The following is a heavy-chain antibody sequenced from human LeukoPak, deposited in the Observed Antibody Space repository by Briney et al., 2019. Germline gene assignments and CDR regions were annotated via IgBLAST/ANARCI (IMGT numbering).Heavy chain of an antibody. CDR2: IYTSGST. Sequence: SETLSLTCTVPGGSISGNSWNWIRQPAGKGLEWIRRIYTSGSTNYNPSLKSRVTMSVDTSKNQFSLRVISVTAADTAVYYCARAATVTYSSNSYYYYYYMDVWGKGTTVTVSS. CDR3: ARAATVTYSSNSYYYYYYMDV. V-gene: IGHV4-4*07. CDR1: GGSISGNS. D-gene: IGHD6-13*01. J-gene: IGHJ6*03.